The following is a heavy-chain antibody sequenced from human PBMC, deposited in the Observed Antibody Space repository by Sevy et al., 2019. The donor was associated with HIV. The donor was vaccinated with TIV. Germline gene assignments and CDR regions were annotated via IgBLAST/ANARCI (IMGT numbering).Heavy chain of an antibody. CDR1: GGSISSGGYY. D-gene: IGHD5-18*01. CDR2: IYYSGST. J-gene: IGHJ5*02. Sequence: SETLSLTCTVSGGSISSGGYYWSWIRQHPGKGLEWIGYIYYSGSTYYNPSLKSRVTISVDTSKNQFYLKLSSVTAADTAVYYCARASYHTAMVNWFDPWGQGTLVTVSS. CDR3: ARASYHTAMVNWFDP. V-gene: IGHV4-31*03.